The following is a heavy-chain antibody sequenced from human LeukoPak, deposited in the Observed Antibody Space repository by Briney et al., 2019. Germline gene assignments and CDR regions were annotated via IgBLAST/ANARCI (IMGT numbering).Heavy chain of an antibody. D-gene: IGHD6-19*01. J-gene: IGHJ4*02. CDR3: AGIGYSSGRPYDY. V-gene: IGHV4-34*01. Sequence: SETLSLTCAVYGGSFRGYYWSWIRQPPGKGLEWIGEINHSGSTNYNPSLKSRVTISVDTSKDQFSLKLSSVTAADTAVYYCAGIGYSSGRPYDYWGQGTLVTVSS. CDR1: GGSFRGYY. CDR2: INHSGST.